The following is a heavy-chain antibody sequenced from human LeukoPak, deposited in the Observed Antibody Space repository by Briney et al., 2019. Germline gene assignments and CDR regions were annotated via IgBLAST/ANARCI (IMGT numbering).Heavy chain of an antibody. D-gene: IGHD2-15*01. J-gene: IGHJ5*02. Sequence: GGSLRLSCVASGFTFSIYTMSWVRQAPGKGLEWVSSITSSSSSMYSADSVKGRLTISRDNSKNTLYLQMNSLRAEDTDVYYCAKLRYCSGGSCYGFDPWGQGTLVTVSS. V-gene: IGHV3-21*04. CDR3: AKLRYCSGGSCYGFDP. CDR1: GFTFSIYT. CDR2: ITSSSSSM.